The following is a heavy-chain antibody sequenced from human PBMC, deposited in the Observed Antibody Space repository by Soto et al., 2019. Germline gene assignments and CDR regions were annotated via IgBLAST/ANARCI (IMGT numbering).Heavy chain of an antibody. CDR1: GGSISSSSYY. J-gene: IGHJ5*02. CDR3: ARTEDIVVVPAATSGGWLGISWFDP. D-gene: IGHD2-2*01. CDR2: IYYSGST. V-gene: IGHV4-39*01. Sequence: SETLSLTCTVSGGSISSSSYYWGWIRQPPGKGLEWIGSIYYSGSTYYNPSLKSRVTISVDTSKNQFSLKLSSVTAADTAVYYCARTEDIVVVPAATSGGWLGISWFDPWGQGTLVTVSS.